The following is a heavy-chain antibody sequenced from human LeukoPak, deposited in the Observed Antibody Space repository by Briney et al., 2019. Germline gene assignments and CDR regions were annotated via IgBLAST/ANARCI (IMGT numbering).Heavy chain of an antibody. CDR2: IYTSGST. CDR3: AVDLSYSSGWYMDY. V-gene: IGHV4-4*07. D-gene: IGHD6-19*01. J-gene: IGHJ4*02. Sequence: SETLSLTCTVSGGSISSYYWSWIRQPAGKGLEWIGRIYTSGSTNHNPSLKSRVTMSVDTSKNQFSLKLSSVTAADTAVYYCAVDLSYSSGWYMDYWGQGTLVTVSS. CDR1: GGSISSYY.